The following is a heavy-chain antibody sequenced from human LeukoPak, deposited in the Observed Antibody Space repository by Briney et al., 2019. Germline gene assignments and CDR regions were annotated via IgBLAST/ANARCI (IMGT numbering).Heavy chain of an antibody. CDR1: GGSISSSSYY. D-gene: IGHD4-17*01. CDR2: IYYSGST. Sequence: SETLSLTCTVSGGSISSSSYYWGWIRQPPGKGLEWIGSIYYSGSTYYNPSLKSRVTISVDTSKNQFSLKLSSVTAADTAVYYCARGKRQRGRIFYGDYAGPYDYWGQGTLVTVSS. CDR3: ARGKRQRGRIFYGDYAGPYDY. J-gene: IGHJ4*02. V-gene: IGHV4-39*07.